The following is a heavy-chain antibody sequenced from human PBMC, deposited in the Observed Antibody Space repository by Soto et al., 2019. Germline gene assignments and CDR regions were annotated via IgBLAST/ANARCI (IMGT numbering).Heavy chain of an antibody. J-gene: IGHJ6*02. CDR2: INPNSGGT. Sequence: ASVKVSCKASGYTFTGYYMHWVRQAPGQGLEWMGWINPNSGGTNYAQKFQGWVTMTRDTSISTAYMELSRLRSDDTAVYYCARAPLTLGAVAGYYYYYYGMDVWGQGTTVTVSS. CDR3: ARAPLTLGAVAGYYYYYYGMDV. V-gene: IGHV1-2*04. CDR1: GYTFTGYY. D-gene: IGHD6-19*01.